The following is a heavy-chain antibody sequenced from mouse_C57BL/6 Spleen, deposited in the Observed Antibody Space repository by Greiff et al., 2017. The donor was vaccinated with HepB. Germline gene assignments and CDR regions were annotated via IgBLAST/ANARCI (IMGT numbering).Heavy chain of an antibody. J-gene: IGHJ1*03. CDR1: GYTFTSYT. V-gene: IGHV1-4*01. CDR3: ARSGISPYWYFDV. Sequence: VQLQQSGAELARPGASVKMSCKASGYTFTSYTMHWVKQRPGQGLEWIGYINPSSGYTKYKQKFKDKATLTSDKSFNTAYMQLSSLTSEDSAVYDCARSGISPYWYFDVWGTGTTVTVSS. D-gene: IGHD1-1*01. CDR2: INPSSGYT.